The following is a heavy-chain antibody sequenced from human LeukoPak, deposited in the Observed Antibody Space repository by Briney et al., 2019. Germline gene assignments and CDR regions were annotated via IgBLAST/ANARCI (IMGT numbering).Heavy chain of an antibody. CDR1: GGSSSGYY. V-gene: IGHV4-34*01. CDR3: ASGYSGYDWRDAFDI. Sequence: PSETLSLTCAVYGGSSSGYYWSWIRQPPGKGLEWIGSIYYSGSTYYNPSLKSRVTISVDTSKNQFSLKLSSVTAADTAVYYCASGYSGYDWRDAFDIWGQGTMVTVSS. J-gene: IGHJ3*02. CDR2: IYYSGST. D-gene: IGHD5-12*01.